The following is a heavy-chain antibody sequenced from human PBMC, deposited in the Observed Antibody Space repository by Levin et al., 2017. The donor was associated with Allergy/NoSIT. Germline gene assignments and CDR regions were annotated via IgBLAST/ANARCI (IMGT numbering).Heavy chain of an antibody. CDR2: INPSGGTT. CDR3: ARETATVGRGTPRGGFDS. J-gene: IGHJ3*02. Sequence: GESLKISCKASGYTFTSQYMHWVRQAPGQGLEWMGIINPSGGTTVYAQRFQGRVTMTRDTSTSTVYMELSSLTSEDTAVYYCARETATVGRGTPRGGFDSWGQGTMVTVSS. V-gene: IGHV1-46*01. D-gene: IGHD3-10*01. CDR1: GYTFTSQY.